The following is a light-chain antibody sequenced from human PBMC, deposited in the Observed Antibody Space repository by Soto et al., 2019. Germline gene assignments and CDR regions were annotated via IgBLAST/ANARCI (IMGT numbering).Light chain of an antibody. Sequence: QAVVTQSPSASASLGASVKLTCTLSSGHSNYAIAWHQQQPEKGPRYLMTVNSDGSHSKGDGIPDRFSGSRSGAERYLTISSLQSDDEADYYCQTWGTGIHVVFGGGTKLTVL. J-gene: IGLJ2*01. CDR2: VNSDGSH. CDR3: QTWGTGIHVV. CDR1: SGHSNYA. V-gene: IGLV4-69*01.